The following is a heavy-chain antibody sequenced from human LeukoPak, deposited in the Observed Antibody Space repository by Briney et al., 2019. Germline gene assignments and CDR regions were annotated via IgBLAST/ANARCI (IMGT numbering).Heavy chain of an antibody. CDR3: ARALNGFDI. V-gene: IGHV3-53*01. Sequence: QPGGSLRLPCAASGLIVSSNYMTWVRQAPGKGLEWVSVIYSGGSIYYADSVKGRFTISRDNSRNTLYLQMNSLRAEDTAVYYCARALNGFDIWGPGTLVTVSS. J-gene: IGHJ3*02. CDR2: IYSGGSI. CDR1: GLIVSSNY.